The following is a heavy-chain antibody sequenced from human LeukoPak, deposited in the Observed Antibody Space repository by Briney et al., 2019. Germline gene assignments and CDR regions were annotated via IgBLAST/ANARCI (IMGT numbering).Heavy chain of an antibody. V-gene: IGHV3-11*05. J-gene: IGHJ4*02. CDR3: ARDISYCGGVCAPYYFDY. D-gene: IGHD2-21*02. CDR2: ISGTSTYT. Sequence: PGGSLRLSCAASGVTFSDYYTSCICQAPGKGLEWVSYISGTSTYTNYADSVKGRFTISRDNAKNSLYLQMNSLRAEDTAVYYCARDISYCGGVCAPYYFDYWGQGTLVTVSS. CDR1: GVTFSDYY.